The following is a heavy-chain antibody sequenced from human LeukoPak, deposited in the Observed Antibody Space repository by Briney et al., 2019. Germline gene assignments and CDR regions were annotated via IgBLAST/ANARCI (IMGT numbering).Heavy chain of an antibody. V-gene: IGHV4-61*05. J-gene: IGHJ3*02. D-gene: IGHD3-22*01. CDR1: GGSIISSDYY. Sequence: PSETLSLTCTVSGGSIISSDYYWGWIRQPPGQALEWIGYIYDSGSTNYNPSLKSRVTISVDTSKNQLSLKLSSVTAADTAVFYCASLTTADAFDIWGQGTMVTVSS. CDR2: IYDSGST. CDR3: ASLTTADAFDI.